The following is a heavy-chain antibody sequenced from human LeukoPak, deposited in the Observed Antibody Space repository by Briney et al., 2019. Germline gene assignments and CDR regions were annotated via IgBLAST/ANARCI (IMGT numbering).Heavy chain of an antibody. CDR3: AKDLGRYRNNYFDY. CDR1: GFIFGTYA. V-gene: IGHV3-23*01. Sequence: GGSLRLSCAASGFIFGTYAMSWVRQAPEKGLEWVSTISGSGGGTYYADSVKGRFTISRDDSKNTLYLQVNSLRAEDTAVYYCAKDLGRYRNNYFDYWGQGTLVTVSS. CDR2: ISGSGGGT. D-gene: IGHD1-26*01. J-gene: IGHJ4*02.